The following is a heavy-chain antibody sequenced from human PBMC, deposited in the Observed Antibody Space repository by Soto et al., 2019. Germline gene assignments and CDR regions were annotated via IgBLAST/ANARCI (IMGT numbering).Heavy chain of an antibody. V-gene: IGHV4-59*01. D-gene: IGHD6-13*01. CDR2: IYYSGST. J-gene: IGHJ5*02. CDR1: GGSISSYY. Sequence: SETLSLTCTVSGGSISSYYWSWIRQPPGKGLEWIGYIYYSGSTNYNPSLKSRVTISVDTSKNQFSLKLSSVTAADTAVYYCARVNGSSLFDPWGQGTLVTVSS. CDR3: ARVNGSSLFDP.